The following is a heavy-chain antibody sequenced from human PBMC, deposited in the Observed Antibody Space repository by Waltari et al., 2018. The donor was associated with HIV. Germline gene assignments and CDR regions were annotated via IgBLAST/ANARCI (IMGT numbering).Heavy chain of an antibody. J-gene: IGHJ6*02. CDR2: IIPIFGTA. CDR1: GGTFSSYA. Sequence: QVQLVQSGAEVKKPGSSVKVSCKASGGTFSSYAISWVRQDPGQGLEWMGGIIPIFGTANYAQKVQGRVTITADDSTSTAYMELSSLRSEDTAVYYCARDGILTGSYYYGMDVWGQGTTVTVSS. CDR3: ARDGILTGSYYYGMDV. V-gene: IGHV1-69*01. D-gene: IGHD3-9*01.